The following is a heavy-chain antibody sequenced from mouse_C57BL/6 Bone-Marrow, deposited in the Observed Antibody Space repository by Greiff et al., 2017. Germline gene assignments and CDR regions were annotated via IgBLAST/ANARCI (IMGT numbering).Heavy chain of an antibody. J-gene: IGHJ4*01. CDR3: TTRSYDYDGYAMDY. CDR1: GFNIKDDY. Sequence: VQLQQSGAELVRPGASVKLSCTASGFNIKDDYMHWVKQRPEQGLEWIGWIDPENGDTEYASKFQGKATITADTSSTTAYLQLSSLTSEDTAVYYCTTRSYDYDGYAMDYWGQGTSVTVSS. CDR2: IDPENGDT. V-gene: IGHV14-4*01. D-gene: IGHD2-4*01.